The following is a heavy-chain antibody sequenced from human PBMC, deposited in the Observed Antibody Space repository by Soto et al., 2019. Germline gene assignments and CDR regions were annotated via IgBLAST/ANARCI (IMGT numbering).Heavy chain of an antibody. J-gene: IGHJ4*02. Sequence: PGGSLRLSCAASGFTFSSYAMHWVRQAPGKGLEWVAVISYDGSNKYYADSVKGRFTISRDNAKNSLFLQMNSLRAEDTAVYYCASRPSDRNYYGVFDYWGQGTLVTVSS. V-gene: IGHV3-30-3*01. CDR2: ISYDGSNK. D-gene: IGHD3-3*01. CDR1: GFTFSSYA. CDR3: ASRPSDRNYYGVFDY.